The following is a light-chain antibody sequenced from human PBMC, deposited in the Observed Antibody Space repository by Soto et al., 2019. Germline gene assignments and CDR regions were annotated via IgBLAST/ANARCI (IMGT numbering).Light chain of an antibody. CDR3: QQYNGYSRT. CDR2: DVS. CDR1: QGISSY. Sequence: DIQLTQSPSFLSASVGDRVTITCRASQGISSYLAWYQQKPGKAPELLISDVSSLERGVPSRFSGSGSGTEFTLTISSMQPDDFATFYCQQYNGYSRTFGQGTKVEI. J-gene: IGKJ1*01. V-gene: IGKV1-9*01.